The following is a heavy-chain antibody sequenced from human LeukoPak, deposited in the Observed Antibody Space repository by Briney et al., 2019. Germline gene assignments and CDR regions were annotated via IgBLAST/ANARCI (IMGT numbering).Heavy chain of an antibody. CDR1: GYTFTSYG. CDR2: INGHNGNT. Sequence: ASVKVSCKASGYTFTSYGITWVRQAPGQGLEWMGWINGHNGNTHYAQNLQDRITMTTDTSSTTVHMELRSLKSDDTAVYYCAKAPSAHWPSDYWGQGTLVTVSS. CDR3: AKAPSAHWPSDY. J-gene: IGHJ4*02. V-gene: IGHV1-18*01. D-gene: IGHD1-1*01.